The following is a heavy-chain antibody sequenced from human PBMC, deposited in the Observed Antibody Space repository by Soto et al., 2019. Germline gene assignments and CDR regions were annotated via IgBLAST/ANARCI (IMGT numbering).Heavy chain of an antibody. CDR3: AGAYCSGTTCYGLYGMDV. Sequence: PGGSLRLSCAASGFSFTNYAMHWVRQASGKGLEWVSSMSGSGGGTYYADSVKGRFTISRDNSKNTLFLQMNSLRAEDTALYCCAGAYCSGTTCYGLYGMDVWGQGTTVTVSS. J-gene: IGHJ6*02. CDR1: GFSFTNYA. V-gene: IGHV3-23*01. D-gene: IGHD2-2*01. CDR2: MSGSGGGT.